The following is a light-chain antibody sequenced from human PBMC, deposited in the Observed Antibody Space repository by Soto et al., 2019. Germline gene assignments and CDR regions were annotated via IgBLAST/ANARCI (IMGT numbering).Light chain of an antibody. V-gene: IGKV3-15*01. Sequence: EIVMTQSPATLSVSPGEGATLSCRAGQSISSNLAWYQQKPGQAPRLLITGASTRATGIAARISGSGSGTEFTLTISSLQSEDFAVYYCQQYNNWPWTFGQGTKVEIK. CDR1: QSISSN. CDR2: GAS. CDR3: QQYNNWPWT. J-gene: IGKJ1*01.